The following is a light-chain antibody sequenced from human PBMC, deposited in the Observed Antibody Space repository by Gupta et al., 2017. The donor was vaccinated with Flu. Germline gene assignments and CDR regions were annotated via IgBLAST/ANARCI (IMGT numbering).Light chain of an antibody. J-gene: IGKJ2*03. V-gene: IGKV4-1*01. CDR1: QSVLYNSNNKNY. CDR2: WAS. Sequence: DIVMTQSPDSLAVSLGERATINCKSSQSVLYNSNNKNYLAWYQQKPGQPPKLLIYWASTRESGVPDRFSGSGSGTDFTLTISRPQAEDVAVYYCQQDDSTPYSFGQGTKMEIK. CDR3: QQDDSTPYS.